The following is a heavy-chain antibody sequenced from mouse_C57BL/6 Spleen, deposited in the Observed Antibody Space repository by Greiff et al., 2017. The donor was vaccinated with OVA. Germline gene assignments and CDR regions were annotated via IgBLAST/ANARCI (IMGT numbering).Heavy chain of an antibody. V-gene: IGHV5-17*01. J-gene: IGHJ1*03. D-gene: IGHD1-1*01. CDR3: ARNYGSSYEPYFDV. CDR2: ISSGSSTI. Sequence: EVQLVESGGGLVKPGGSLKLSCAASGFTFSDYGMHWVRQAPEKGLEWVAYISSGSSTIYYADTVKGRFTISRDNAKNTLFLQMTSLRSEDTAMYYCARNYGSSYEPYFDVWGTGTTVTVSS. CDR1: GFTFSDYG.